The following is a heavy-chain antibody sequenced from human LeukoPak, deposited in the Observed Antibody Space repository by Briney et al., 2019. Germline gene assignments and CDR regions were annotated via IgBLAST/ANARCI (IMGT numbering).Heavy chain of an antibody. V-gene: IGHV3-21*01. CDR2: TSDGGGNT. CDR1: GFTFSNYA. CDR3: ARDSVSYCSGGSCFDY. Sequence: PGESLRLSCAASGFTFSNYAMNWVRQAPGQGLEWVSATSDGGGNTLYADSVKGRFTISRDNAKNSLYLQMNSLRAEDTAVYYCARDSVSYCSGGSCFDYWGQGTLVTVSS. J-gene: IGHJ4*02. D-gene: IGHD2-15*01.